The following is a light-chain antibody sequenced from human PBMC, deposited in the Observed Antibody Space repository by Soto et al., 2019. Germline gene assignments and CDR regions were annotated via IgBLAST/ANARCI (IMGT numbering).Light chain of an antibody. CDR3: QQYNNWPPWT. Sequence: EIVMTQSPATLPVSPGERATLSCRASQGISANVVWYQQKPGQPPRLLIYAASIRATGIPARFSGSGSGTEFTLTISNLQSEDFAVYYCQQYNNWPPWTFGQGTKVEIK. CDR2: AAS. CDR1: QGISAN. V-gene: IGKV3-15*01. J-gene: IGKJ1*01.